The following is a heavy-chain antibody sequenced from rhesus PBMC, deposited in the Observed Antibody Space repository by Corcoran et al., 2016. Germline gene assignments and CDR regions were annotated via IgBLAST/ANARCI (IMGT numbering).Heavy chain of an antibody. CDR2: IYGISTST. D-gene: IGHD1-44*01. V-gene: IGHV4S10*01. J-gene: IGHJ4*01. CDR3: ARDSQEYRGYFDY. CDR1: GGSISDSYR. Sequence: QVQLQESGPGVVKPSETLSLTCAVSGGSISDSYRWSWIRQPPGKGLEWIGYIYGISTSTNYNPSLKSRVTISKDTSKTQFSLKLSSVTAADTAVYYCARDSQEYRGYFDYWGQGVLVTVSS.